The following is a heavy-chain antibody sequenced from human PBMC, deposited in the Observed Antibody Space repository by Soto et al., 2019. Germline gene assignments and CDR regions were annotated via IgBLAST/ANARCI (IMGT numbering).Heavy chain of an antibody. Sequence: EVQLVESGGGLVQPGGSLRLSCAASGFTFSSYWMHWVRQAPGEGLVWVSRIKSDGSSITYADSVKGRFTISRDNAKNTLYLQMNSLRAEDTAVYYCASDPNYSTGPFDCWGQGTLVTVSS. CDR1: GFTFSSYW. J-gene: IGHJ4*02. CDR2: IKSDGSSI. CDR3: ASDPNYSTGPFDC. V-gene: IGHV3-74*01. D-gene: IGHD2-8*02.